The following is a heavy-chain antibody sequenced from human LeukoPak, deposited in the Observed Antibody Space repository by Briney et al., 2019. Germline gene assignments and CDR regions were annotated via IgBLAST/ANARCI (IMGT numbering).Heavy chain of an antibody. CDR3: ARDKRHSYGKYFDP. J-gene: IGHJ4*02. CDR1: GDTLSTYY. CDR2: ISLGNT. D-gene: IGHD5-18*01. V-gene: IGHV4-59*12. Sequence: SETLSLTCSLSGDTLSTYYWNWIRQTPGRGLEWIGHISLGNTEYNPSPKSRVTISVDTSKNEFYLRLTSVTAADTALYFCARDKRHSYGKYFDPWSRGTLVSVSS.